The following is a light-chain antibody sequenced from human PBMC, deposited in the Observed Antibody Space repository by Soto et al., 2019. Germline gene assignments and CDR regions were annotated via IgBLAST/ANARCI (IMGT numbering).Light chain of an antibody. Sequence: EIVLTQSPATLSFSLGERATLSCRASQSVSSYLAWYQQKPGQAPRLLIYDASNRATGIPARFRGSGSGTDFTLTISSLEPEDFAVYYCQQRSNWPPGLTFGGGTKVDIK. CDR2: DAS. CDR1: QSVSSY. CDR3: QQRSNWPPGLT. V-gene: IGKV3-11*01. J-gene: IGKJ4*01.